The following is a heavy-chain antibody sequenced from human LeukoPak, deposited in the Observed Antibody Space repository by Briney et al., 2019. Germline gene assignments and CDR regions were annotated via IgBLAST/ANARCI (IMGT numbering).Heavy chain of an antibody. CDR2: INDDGRST. V-gene: IGHV3-74*01. CDR3: ASVPFSGWYLLGYFDY. D-gene: IGHD6-19*01. CDR1: GFTFSSYW. J-gene: IGHJ4*02. Sequence: GGSLRLSCAASGFTFSSYWMHWVRQAPGKGLVGVSRINDDGRSTSYADSVKGRFTISRDNAKNSLYLQMNSLRAEDTAVYYCASVPFSGWYLLGYFDYWGQGTLVTVSS.